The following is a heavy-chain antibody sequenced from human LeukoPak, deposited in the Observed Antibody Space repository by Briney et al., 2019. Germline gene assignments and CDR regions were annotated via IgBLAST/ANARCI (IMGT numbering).Heavy chain of an antibody. CDR2: IKSKTDGGTT. D-gene: IGHD3-22*01. CDR3: TTDYYDSSGYYWDY. J-gene: IGHJ4*02. CDR1: GFTFSNAW. Sequence: GGSLRLSCAASGFTFSNAWVSWVRQAPGKGLEWVGRIKSKTDGGTTDYAAPVKGRFTISRDDSKNTLYLQMNSLKTEDTAVYYCTTDYYDSSGYYWDYWGQGTLVTVSS. V-gene: IGHV3-15*01.